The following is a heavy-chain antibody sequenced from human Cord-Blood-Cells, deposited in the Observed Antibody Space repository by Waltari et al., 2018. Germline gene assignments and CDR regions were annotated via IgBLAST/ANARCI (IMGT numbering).Heavy chain of an antibody. J-gene: IGHJ4*02. V-gene: IGHV4-34*01. Sequence: QVQLQQWGAGLLKPSETLSLTCAVYGGSFSGYYWSWIRQPPGKGLEWIGEINQSGTTNYTPSLKSRVTISVDTSKNQFSLKLSSVTAADTAVYYCARHRKRVRGVIDYWGQGTLVTVSS. CDR1: GGSFSGYY. CDR3: ARHRKRVRGVIDY. D-gene: IGHD3-10*01. CDR2: INQSGTT.